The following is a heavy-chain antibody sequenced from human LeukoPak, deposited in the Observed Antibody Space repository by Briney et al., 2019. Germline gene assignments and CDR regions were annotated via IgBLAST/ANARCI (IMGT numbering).Heavy chain of an antibody. CDR1: GGSISSGGYY. V-gene: IGHV4-31*03. CDR3: ARPYSSGWYGAFDI. J-gene: IGHJ3*02. CDR2: IYYSGST. Sequence: SQTLSLTCTVPGGSISSGGYYWSWIRQHPGKGLEWIGYIYYSGSTYYNPSLKSRVTISVDTSKNQFSLKLSSVTAADTAVYYCARPYSSGWYGAFDIWGQGTMVTVSS. D-gene: IGHD6-19*01.